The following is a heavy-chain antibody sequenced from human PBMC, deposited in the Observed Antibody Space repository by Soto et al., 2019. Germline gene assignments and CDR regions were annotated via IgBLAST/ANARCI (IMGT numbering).Heavy chain of an antibody. D-gene: IGHD3-3*01. CDR1: GFTFSSYA. Sequence: EVQLLESGGGLVQPGGSLRLSCAASGFTFSSYAMSWVRQAPGKGLEWVSAISGSGRSTYYEDTVKGRFTISGDNSKNTLYLQRTSLRDEDRVVYYCAKDFPPRNDLWSGYYSFGFDYWGQGTLVTVSS. J-gene: IGHJ4*02. CDR3: AKDFPPRNDLWSGYYSFGFDY. CDR2: ISGSGRST. V-gene: IGHV3-23*01.